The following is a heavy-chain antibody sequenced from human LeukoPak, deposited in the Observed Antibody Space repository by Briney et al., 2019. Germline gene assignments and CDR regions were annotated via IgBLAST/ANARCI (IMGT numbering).Heavy chain of an antibody. J-gene: IGHJ6*03. D-gene: IGHD5-18*01. CDR1: GFTFSSYG. CDR3: AKDPRRYSYGYYMDV. Sequence: GGSLRLSCAASGFTFSSYGMSWVRQAPGKGLEWASAISGSGGSTYYADSVKGRFTISRDNSKNTLYLQMNSLRAEDTAVYYCAKDPRRYSYGYYMDVWGKGTTVTISS. CDR2: ISGSGGST. V-gene: IGHV3-23*01.